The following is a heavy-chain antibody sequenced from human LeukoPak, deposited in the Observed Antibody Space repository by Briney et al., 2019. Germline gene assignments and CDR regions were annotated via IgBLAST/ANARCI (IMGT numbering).Heavy chain of an antibody. CDR1: GFTFSSYA. V-gene: IGHV3-23*01. D-gene: IGHD7-27*01. Sequence: GGSLRLSCAASGFTFSSYAMSWVRQAPGKGLEWVSGISGSGDNTYYADSVKGRFTVSRDNSKNTLFLQMNSLRAEDTAVYYCAKDGGLWVSAHWGDSWGRGTLVTVSS. J-gene: IGHJ4*02. CDR2: ISGSGDNT. CDR3: AKDGGLWVSAHWGDS.